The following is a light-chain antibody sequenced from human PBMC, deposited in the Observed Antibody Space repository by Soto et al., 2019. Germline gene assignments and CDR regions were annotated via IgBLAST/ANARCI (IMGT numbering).Light chain of an antibody. Sequence: EIVMTQSPATLSVSPGERATLSCRASQSVSSNLAWYQQKPGQAPRLLIYGASTRATGVPARFSGSGSGREFTLTISSLLSEDFAVYYCQQYNDWVGTFGGGTKVEIK. CDR3: QQYNDWVGT. V-gene: IGKV3-15*01. CDR1: QSVSSN. CDR2: GAS. J-gene: IGKJ4*01.